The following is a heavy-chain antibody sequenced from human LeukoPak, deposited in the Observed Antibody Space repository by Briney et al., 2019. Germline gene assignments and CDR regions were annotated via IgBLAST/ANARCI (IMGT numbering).Heavy chain of an antibody. D-gene: IGHD6-13*01. CDR2: ISSSSSYI. CDR3: ARAPGYRNFLDY. J-gene: IGHJ4*02. V-gene: IGHV3-21*01. CDR1: GFTFSSYG. Sequence: PGGSLRLSCAASGFTFSSYGMNWVRQAPGKGLEWVSFISSSSSYIYYADSVKGRFTISRDNAKNLLYLQMNSLRAEDTAVYYCARAPGYRNFLDYWGQGTLVIVSS.